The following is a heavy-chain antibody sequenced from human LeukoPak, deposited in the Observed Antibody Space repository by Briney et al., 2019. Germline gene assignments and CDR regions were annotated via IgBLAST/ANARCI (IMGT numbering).Heavy chain of an antibody. V-gene: IGHV3-21*01. J-gene: IGHJ6*03. CDR1: GFTFSSYS. D-gene: IGHD2-2*01. CDR3: AKDEVVPGYYYTDV. CDR2: ISSSSSYI. Sequence: GGSLRLSCAASGFTFSSYSMNWVRQAPGKGLEWVSSISSSSSYIYYADSVKGRFAISRDNAKNSLYLQMNSLRAEDTAVYYCAKDEVVPGYYYTDVWGRGTTVTISS.